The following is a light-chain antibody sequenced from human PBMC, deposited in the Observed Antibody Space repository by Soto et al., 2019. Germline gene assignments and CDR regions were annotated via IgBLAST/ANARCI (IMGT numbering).Light chain of an antibody. J-gene: IGKJ1*01. V-gene: IGKV1-8*01. CDR3: QQYNDYPWT. Sequence: IRMTQSPSSFSASTGDRVTITCRASQGISSYLAWYQQKPGKAPKLLIYAASTLQSGVPSRFSGSGSGTEFTLTISGLQPDDFATFYCQQYNDYPWTFGQGTEVDI. CDR2: AAS. CDR1: QGISSY.